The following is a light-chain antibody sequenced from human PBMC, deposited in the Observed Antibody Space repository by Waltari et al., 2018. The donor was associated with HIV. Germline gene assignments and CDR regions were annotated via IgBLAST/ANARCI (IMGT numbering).Light chain of an antibody. Sequence: DIVMTQSPDSLVVSLGERATINCKSSQTILYSSNNKNYLAWYQQKPGQHPKLLIYWASTRESGVPDRFSGSGSGSDFTLTISSLQAEDVAVYYCQQYYDTPQTFGQGTKVEI. CDR3: QQYYDTPQT. J-gene: IGKJ1*01. CDR2: WAS. V-gene: IGKV4-1*01. CDR1: QTILYSSNNKNY.